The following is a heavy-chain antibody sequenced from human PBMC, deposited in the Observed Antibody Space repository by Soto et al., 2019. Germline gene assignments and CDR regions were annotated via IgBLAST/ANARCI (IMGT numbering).Heavy chain of an antibody. CDR2: IYYSGST. D-gene: IGHD2-15*01. V-gene: IGHV4-39*01. CDR1: GGSISSSSYY. Sequence: QLQLQESGPGLVKPSETLSLTCTVSGGSISSSSYYWGWIRQPPGKGLEWIGSIYYSGSTYYNPSLKARVPISVDTSKNQFSLKLSSVTAADTAVYYCARHTPAISISDHWGQGTLVTVSS. J-gene: IGHJ4*02. CDR3: ARHTPAISISDH.